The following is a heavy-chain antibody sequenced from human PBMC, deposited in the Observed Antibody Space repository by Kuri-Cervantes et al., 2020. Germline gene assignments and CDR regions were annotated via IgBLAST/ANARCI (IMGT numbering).Heavy chain of an antibody. V-gene: IGHV3-23*01. Sequence: GGSMRPSCTVSGFTFGDYARGWVRQAPGKGLEWVSAISCSGGSTYYADSVEGRFTISRDNSKNTLYLQMNSPRAEDTAVYYCAKETHYGGNPWYYFDYWGQGTLVTVSS. CDR3: AKETHYGGNPWYYFDY. D-gene: IGHD4-23*01. CDR2: ISCSGGST. CDR1: GFTFGDYA. J-gene: IGHJ4*02.